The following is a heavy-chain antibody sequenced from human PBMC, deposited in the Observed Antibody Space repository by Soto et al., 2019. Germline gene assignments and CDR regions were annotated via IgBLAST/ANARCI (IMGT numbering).Heavy chain of an antibody. D-gene: IGHD6-13*01. CDR2: IWYDGSNK. CDR1: GFTFSSYG. J-gene: IGHJ6*02. V-gene: IGHV3-33*01. CDR3: ARDDEQQLVRYYNGMDV. Sequence: GGSLRLSCAASGFTFSSYGMHWVRQAPGKGLEWVAVIWYDGSNKYYADSVKGRFTISRDNSKNTLYLQMNSLRAEVTAVYYCARDDEQQLVRYYNGMDVWGQGTTVTVSS.